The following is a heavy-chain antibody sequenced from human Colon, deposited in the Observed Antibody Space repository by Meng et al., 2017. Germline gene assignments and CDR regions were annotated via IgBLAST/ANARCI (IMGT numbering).Heavy chain of an antibody. Sequence: QVQLQESGPGLLRPSETLSLTCTVSGASVSSGNHYWGWIRQPPGKGLEYIAYVDYSGSTHYNPSLKSRVTMSVDTSKKQLSLKLSSVTAADTAVYYCAGGPWEFDYWGQGTLVTVSS. CDR2: VDYSGST. J-gene: IGHJ4*02. D-gene: IGHD1-26*01. V-gene: IGHV4-61*01. CDR3: AGGPWEFDY. CDR1: GASVSSGNHY.